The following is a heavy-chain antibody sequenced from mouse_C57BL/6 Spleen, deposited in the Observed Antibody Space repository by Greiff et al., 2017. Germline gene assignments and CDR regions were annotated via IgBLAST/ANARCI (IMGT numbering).Heavy chain of an antibody. CDR3: ARLGYMGFRFAY. Sequence: QVQLKQSGAELVKPGASVKISCKASGYAFSSYWMNWVKQRPGKGLEWIGQIYPGDGDTNYNGKFKGKATLTAVKSSSTAYMQLRSLTAEDSAVYVCARLGYMGFRFAYWGQGTLVTVSA. CDR1: GYAFSSYW. D-gene: IGHD1-1*02. CDR2: IYPGDGDT. J-gene: IGHJ3*01. V-gene: IGHV1-80*01.